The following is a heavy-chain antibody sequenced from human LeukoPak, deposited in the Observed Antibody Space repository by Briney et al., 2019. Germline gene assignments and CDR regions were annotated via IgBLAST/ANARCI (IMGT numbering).Heavy chain of an antibody. CDR1: GGSISSGGYY. CDR3: ARLRSSDAWDDY. V-gene: IGHV4-31*03. J-gene: IGHJ4*02. D-gene: IGHD5-12*01. Sequence: PSETLSLTCTVSGGSISSGGYYWSWIRQHPGKGLEWIGYIYYSGSTYYNPSLKSRVTISVDTSKNQFSLKLSSVTAADTAVYYCARLRSSDAWDDYWGQGTLVTVSS. CDR2: IYYSGST.